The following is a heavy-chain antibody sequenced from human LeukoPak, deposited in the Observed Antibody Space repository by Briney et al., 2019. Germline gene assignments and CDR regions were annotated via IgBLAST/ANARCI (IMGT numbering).Heavy chain of an antibody. CDR1: GFTFGDYT. V-gene: IGHV3-49*04. J-gene: IGHJ4*02. Sequence: GGSLRLSCTASGFTFGDYTMTWVRQAPGKGLEWVGFIRSKAYGGTTEYAASVKGRFTISRDDSKSIAYLQMNSLKTEDTAVYYCTRGRDYGSSYYFDSWGQGTLVTVSS. D-gene: IGHD3-10*01. CDR3: TRGRDYGSSYYFDS. CDR2: IRSKAYGGTT.